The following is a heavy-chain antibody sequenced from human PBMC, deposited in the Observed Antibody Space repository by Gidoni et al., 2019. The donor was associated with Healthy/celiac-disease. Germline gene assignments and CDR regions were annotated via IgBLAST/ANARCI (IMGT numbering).Heavy chain of an antibody. CDR2: IIPIFGTA. CDR1: GGTFSSYA. Sequence: QVQLVQSGAEVKKPGSSVKVSCKASGGTFSSYALSWVRQAPGQGLEWMGGIIPIFGTANYAQKFQGRVTITADESTSTAYMELSSLRSEDTAVYYCAGVYCSSTSCTYYYYGMDVWGQGTTVTVSS. CDR3: AGVYCSSTSCTYYYYGMDV. J-gene: IGHJ6*02. D-gene: IGHD2-2*01. V-gene: IGHV1-69*01.